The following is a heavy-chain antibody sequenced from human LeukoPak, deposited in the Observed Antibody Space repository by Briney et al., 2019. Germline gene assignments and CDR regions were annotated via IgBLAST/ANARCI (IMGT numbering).Heavy chain of an antibody. D-gene: IGHD2-2*01. CDR3: ARNLPAADY. J-gene: IGHJ4*02. V-gene: IGHV3-48*04. Sequence: GGSLRLSCAASGSTFSSHTMNWVRQAPGKGLEWVSYISSTSAVIYYADSVKGRFTISRDNAKNSLYLQMNSLRAEDTAVYYCARNLPAADYWGRGTLVTVSS. CDR2: ISSTSAVI. CDR1: GSTFSSHT.